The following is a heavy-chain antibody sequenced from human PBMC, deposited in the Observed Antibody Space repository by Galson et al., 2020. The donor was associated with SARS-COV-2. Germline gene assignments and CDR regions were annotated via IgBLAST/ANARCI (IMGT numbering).Heavy chain of an antibody. Sequence: ASETLSLTCTVSGGSISSYYWSWLRPRPGKGLEWIGYIYYRGRTNYNPSLKSRVTISVDTSKNQFSLKLSSVTAADTAVYYCARGFDYWGQGTLVTVSS. J-gene: IGHJ4*02. CDR1: GGSISSYY. V-gene: IGHV4-59*01. CDR3: ARGFDY. CDR2: IYYRGRT.